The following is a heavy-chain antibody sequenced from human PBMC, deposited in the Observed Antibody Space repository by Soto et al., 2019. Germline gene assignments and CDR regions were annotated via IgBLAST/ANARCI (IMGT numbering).Heavy chain of an antibody. CDR3: ARASGESYPGSRVFDS. D-gene: IGHD3-10*01. CDR1: GFTFSNNA. J-gene: IGHJ4*02. V-gene: IGHV3-23*01. Sequence: GGSLRLSCAASGFTFSNNAMTWVRQAPGKGLEWVSVITNTGGDSLYADSVKGRFTISRDNFKNTLYLQMNSLRAEDTAIYYCARASGESYPGSRVFDSWGQGTRVTVSS. CDR2: ITNTGGDS.